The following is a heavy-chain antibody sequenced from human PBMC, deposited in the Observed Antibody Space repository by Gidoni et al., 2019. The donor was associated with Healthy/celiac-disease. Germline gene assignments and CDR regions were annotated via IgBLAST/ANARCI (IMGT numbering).Heavy chain of an antibody. D-gene: IGHD3-10*01. V-gene: IGHV4-39*01. CDR2: IYYSGST. CDR3: ARPSRPVRGVITMERTDY. J-gene: IGHJ4*02. CDR1: GGSISSSSSY. Sequence: QLQLQESGPGLVKPSETLSLTCTVSGGSISSSSSYWGWIRQPPGKGLEWIGSIYYSGSTYYNPSLKSRVTISVDTSKNQFSLKLSSVTAADTAVYYCARPSRPVRGVITMERTDYWGQGTLVTVSS.